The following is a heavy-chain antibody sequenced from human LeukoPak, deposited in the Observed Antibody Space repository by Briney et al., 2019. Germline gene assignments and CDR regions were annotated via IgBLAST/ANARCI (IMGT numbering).Heavy chain of an antibody. CDR3: AKDFSSGSYFDY. CDR2: ISGSGGST. Sequence: GGSLRLTCAASGFTFSSYAMSWVRQAPGKGLEWVSAISGSGGSTYYADSVKGRFTISRDNSKNTLYLQMNSLRAEDTAVYYCAKDFSSGSYFDYWGQGTLVTVSS. V-gene: IGHV3-23*01. CDR1: GFTFSSYA. J-gene: IGHJ4*02. D-gene: IGHD3-22*01.